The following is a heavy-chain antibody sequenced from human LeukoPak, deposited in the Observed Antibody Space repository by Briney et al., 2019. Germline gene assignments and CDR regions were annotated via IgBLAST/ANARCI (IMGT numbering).Heavy chain of an antibody. V-gene: IGHV1-69*04. Sequence: SVKVSCKASGGTFSSYAISWVRQAPGQGLEWMGGIIPILGIANYAQKFQGRVTITADKSTTTAYMELSSLRSEDTAVYYCARGYHGYGDQLPSYWGQGTLVTVSS. CDR1: GGTFSSYA. CDR2: IIPILGIA. J-gene: IGHJ4*02. D-gene: IGHD4-17*01. CDR3: ARGYHGYGDQLPSY.